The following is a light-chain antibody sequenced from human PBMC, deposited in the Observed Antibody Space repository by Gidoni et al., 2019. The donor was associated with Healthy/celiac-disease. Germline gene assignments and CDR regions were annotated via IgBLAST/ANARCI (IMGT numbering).Light chain of an antibody. CDR1: QDISNY. V-gene: IGKV1-33*01. Sequence: DLQMNQFPSSLFASVGDRVTITCQASQDISNYLNWYQQKPGKAPKLLIYDASNLETGVPSRFSGSGSGTDFTFTISSLQPEDIATYYCQQYDNPSITFGQGTQLEIK. CDR2: DAS. CDR3: QQYDNPSIT. J-gene: IGKJ5*01.